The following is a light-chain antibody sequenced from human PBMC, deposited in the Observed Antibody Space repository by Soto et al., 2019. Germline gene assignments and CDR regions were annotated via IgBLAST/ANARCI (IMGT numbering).Light chain of an antibody. CDR2: GAS. CDR3: QQYNNWPPT. V-gene: IGKV3-15*01. J-gene: IGKJ4*01. CDR1: QSVSSN. Sequence: EIVMTQSPATLSVSPGERATLSCRASQSVSSNLAWYQQKPGQAPRLLIYGASTRATGIPARFSGSGSGTEFTLIISSLQSEDFAVYYCQQYNNWPPTFGGGTKVEIK.